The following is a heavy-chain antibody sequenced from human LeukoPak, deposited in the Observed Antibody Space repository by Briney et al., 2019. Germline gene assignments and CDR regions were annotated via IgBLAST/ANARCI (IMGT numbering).Heavy chain of an antibody. CDR3: VRGSGWFFGF. D-gene: IGHD6-19*01. J-gene: IGHJ4*02. CDR1: ASFSGNW. Sequence: GGSLTLSCAASASFSGNWMHWVRQAPGKGLEWVASIDQHGRDKYFLDSMKGRFTISRDNSKSSLYLQMNSLRAEDTAVSYCVRGSGWFFGFWGQGSLVTVSS. CDR2: IDQHGRDK. V-gene: IGHV3-7*01.